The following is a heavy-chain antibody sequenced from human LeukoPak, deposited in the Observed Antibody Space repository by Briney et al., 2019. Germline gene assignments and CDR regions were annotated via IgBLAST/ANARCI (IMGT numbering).Heavy chain of an antibody. CDR2: IYYSGST. CDR1: GGSISSYY. V-gene: IGHV4-59*01. J-gene: IGHJ5*02. CDR3: ARVGGSGSYLHWFDP. D-gene: IGHD3-10*01. Sequence: PSETLSLTCTVSGGSISSYYWSWIRQPPGKGLEWIGYIYYSGSTNYNPSLKSRVTISIDTSKNQFSLKLSSVTAAGTAVYYCARVGGSGSYLHWFDPWGQGTLVTVSS.